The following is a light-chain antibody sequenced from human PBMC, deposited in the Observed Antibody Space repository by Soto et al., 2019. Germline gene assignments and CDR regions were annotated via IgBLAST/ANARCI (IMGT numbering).Light chain of an antibody. CDR3: QSYDSSLSGYV. J-gene: IGLJ1*01. V-gene: IGLV1-40*01. Sequence: QTVLPQPPPVPGAAAHRFTLSCDSSIHNIGASYDVHWYQQLPGTAPKVVIYGSGNRPSGVPDRFSGSKSGTSASLAIAGLQAEDEADYYCQSYDSSLSGYVFGTGTKVTVL. CDR2: GSG. CDR1: IHNIGASYD.